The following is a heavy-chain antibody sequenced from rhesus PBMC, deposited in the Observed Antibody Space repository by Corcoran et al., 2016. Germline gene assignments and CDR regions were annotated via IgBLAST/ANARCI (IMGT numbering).Heavy chain of an antibody. Sequence: EVQLVESGGGLVQPGGSLRLSCAASGFTFSNYGMSWVRQAPGKGLEWVSYIRYAGDDTHYADSVKGRFTISRDNSKNTLSLQMNSLRPEDTAVDCCAKAAYTSGWSFDYWGQGVLVTVSS. CDR2: IRYAGDDT. CDR1: GFTFSNYG. J-gene: IGHJ4*01. D-gene: IGHD6S26*01. V-gene: IGHV3S5*01. CDR3: AKAAYTSGWSFDY.